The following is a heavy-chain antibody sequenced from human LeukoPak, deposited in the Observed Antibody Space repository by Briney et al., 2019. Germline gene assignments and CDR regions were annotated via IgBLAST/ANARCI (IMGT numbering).Heavy chain of an antibody. D-gene: IGHD3-16*02. CDR3: AKDHDDYVWGSYRYYYFDY. V-gene: IGHV3-23*01. Sequence: GGSLRLSCAASGFTFSSYAMSWVRQAPGKGLEWVSAISGSGGSTYYADSVKGRFTISRDNSKNTLYLQMNSLRAEDTAVYYCAKDHDDYVWGSYRYYYFDYWGQGTLVTVSS. J-gene: IGHJ4*02. CDR2: ISGSGGST. CDR1: GFTFSSYA.